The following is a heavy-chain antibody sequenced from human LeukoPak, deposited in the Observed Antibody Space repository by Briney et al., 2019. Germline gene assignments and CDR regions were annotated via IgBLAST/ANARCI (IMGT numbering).Heavy chain of an antibody. Sequence: SVKVSCKASGGTFSSYTISWVRQAPGQGLEWMGRIIPILGIANYAQKFQGRVTITADKSTSTAYMELSSLRSEDTAVYYCAMGVVVPEYYFDHWGQGTLVTVSS. CDR2: IIPILGIA. V-gene: IGHV1-69*02. J-gene: IGHJ4*02. CDR3: AMGVVVPEYYFDH. CDR1: GGTFSSYT. D-gene: IGHD2-2*01.